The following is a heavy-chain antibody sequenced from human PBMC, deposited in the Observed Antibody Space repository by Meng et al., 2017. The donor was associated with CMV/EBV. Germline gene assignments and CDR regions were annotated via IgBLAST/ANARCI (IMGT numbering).Heavy chain of an antibody. D-gene: IGHD3-3*01. CDR3: ARDLETYYDFWSGLYGMDV. CDR1: GFTFSSYA. Sequence: LKISCAASGFTFSSYAMHWVRQAPGKGLEWVAVISYDGSNKYYADSVKGRFTISRDNSKNTLYLQMNSLRAEDTAVYYCARDLETYYDFWSGLYGMDVWGQGTTVTVSS. J-gene: IGHJ6*02. V-gene: IGHV3-30*04. CDR2: ISYDGSNK.